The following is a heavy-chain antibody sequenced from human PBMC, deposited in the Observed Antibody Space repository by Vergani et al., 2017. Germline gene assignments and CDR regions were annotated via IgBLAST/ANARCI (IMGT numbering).Heavy chain of an antibody. CDR3: ASGVPGYQLATQYFQH. CDR1: GFTFGSYS. J-gene: IGHJ1*01. CDR2: ISSSRSYR. Sequence: EVQLVESGGGLVKPGGSLRLSCVASGFTFGSYSMNWVRQAPGKGLEWVSFISSSRSYRYYADSVKGRFTISRDNGEYSLLLQMNSLRPEDTAVYYCASGVPGYQLATQYFQHWGQGTLVTVSS. D-gene: IGHD2-2*01. V-gene: IGHV3-21*01.